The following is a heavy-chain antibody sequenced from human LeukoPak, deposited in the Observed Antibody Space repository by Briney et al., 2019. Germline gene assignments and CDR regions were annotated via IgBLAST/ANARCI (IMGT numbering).Heavy chain of an antibody. CDR2: IYPGDSDT. D-gene: IGHD2-8*01. CDR3: ARHESCSNGVCYQINS. V-gene: IGHV5-51*01. Sequence: GESLKISCKGSGYSFASYWIGWVRQMPGKGLERMGIIYPGDSDTRYSPSFQGQVTISADKSISTAYLQWSSLKASDTAMYYCARHESCSNGVCYQINSWGQGTLVTVSS. J-gene: IGHJ4*02. CDR1: GYSFASYW.